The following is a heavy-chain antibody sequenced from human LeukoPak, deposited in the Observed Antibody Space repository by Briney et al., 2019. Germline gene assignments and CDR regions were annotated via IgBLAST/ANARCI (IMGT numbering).Heavy chain of an antibody. J-gene: IGHJ4*02. V-gene: IGHV3-21*01. D-gene: IGHD5-12*01. CDR2: ISSSSSYI. CDR1: GFTFSSYS. Sequence: PGGSLRLSCAASGFTFSSYSMNWVRQAPGKGLEWVSSISSSSSYIYYADSVKGRFTISRDNAKNSLYLQMNSLRAEDTAVYYCARVGGPVVAWAGWYFDYWGQGTLVTVSS. CDR3: ARVGGPVVAWAGWYFDY.